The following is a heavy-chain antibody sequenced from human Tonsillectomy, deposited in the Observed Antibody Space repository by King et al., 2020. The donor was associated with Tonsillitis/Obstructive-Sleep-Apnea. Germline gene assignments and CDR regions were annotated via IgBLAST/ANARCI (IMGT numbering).Heavy chain of an antibody. J-gene: IGHJ4*02. CDR3: AREKGGVVAARSHYFDY. CDR2: ISSSSSYI. CDR1: GFTFSSYS. D-gene: IGHD2-15*01. V-gene: IGHV3-21*01. Sequence: QLVQSGGGLVKPGGSLRLSCAASGFTFSSYSMNWVRQAPGKGLEWVSSISSSSSYIYYADSVKGRFTISRDNAKNSLYLQMNSLRAEDTAVYYCAREKGGVVAARSHYFDYWGQGTLVTVSS.